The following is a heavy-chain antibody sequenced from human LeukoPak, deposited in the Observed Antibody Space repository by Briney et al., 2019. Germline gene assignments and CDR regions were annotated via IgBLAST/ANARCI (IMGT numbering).Heavy chain of an antibody. V-gene: IGHV3-21*01. CDR1: GFTFSSYA. CDR3: ARVGDYYDSPGYYNFDY. D-gene: IGHD3-22*01. CDR2: ITSSSSYI. J-gene: IGHJ4*02. Sequence: GGSLRLSCAASGFTFSSYAMNWVRQAPGKGLEWVSSITSSSSYIFHADSQKGRFTISRDNAKNSLFLQMNSLRAEDTAVYYCARVGDYYDSPGYYNFDYWGQGTLVSVSS.